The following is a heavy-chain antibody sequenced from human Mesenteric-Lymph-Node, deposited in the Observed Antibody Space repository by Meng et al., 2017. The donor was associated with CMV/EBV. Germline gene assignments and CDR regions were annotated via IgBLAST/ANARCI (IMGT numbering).Heavy chain of an antibody. V-gene: IGHV3-23*01. CDR2: LSGSGGNT. D-gene: IGHD3-3*01. CDR1: GFTFSSQA. Sequence: GGSLRLSCAPSGFTFSSQAMGWVRQAPGKGVEWVSALSGSGGNTYIADSVKGRFTISRDNYKNTLYLQMNSVRAEDTAVYYCAKGGFWSRGGMDVWGQGTTVTVSS. J-gene: IGHJ6*02. CDR3: AKGGFWSRGGMDV.